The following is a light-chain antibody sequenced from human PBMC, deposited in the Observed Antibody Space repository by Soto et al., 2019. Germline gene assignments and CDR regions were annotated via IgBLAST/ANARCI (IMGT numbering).Light chain of an antibody. CDR3: QQSFFIPALT. Sequence: DIQLTQSPSSLSASVGDRATITCRASQSISGYLDWYQQKPGKAPKFLIYAVSSRESGVPSRFSGSGSGTEFTLTISNLQAEDFATYYCQQSFFIPALTFGGGTKVEVK. CDR2: AVS. J-gene: IGKJ4*01. V-gene: IGKV1-39*01. CDR1: QSISGY.